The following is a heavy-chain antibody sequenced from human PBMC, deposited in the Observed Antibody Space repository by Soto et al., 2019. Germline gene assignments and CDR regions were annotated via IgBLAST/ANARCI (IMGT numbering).Heavy chain of an antibody. CDR3: ARERAGLRFEYGMHV. Sequence: ASVKVSCKASGYTFTSYYMHWVRQAPGQGLEWMGIINPSGGSASYAQKFQGRVTMTRDTSTSTVYMELSSLRSEDTAVYYCARERAGLRFEYGMHVWGPGTPVTVS. D-gene: IGHD3-3*01. J-gene: IGHJ6*02. CDR1: GYTFTSYY. CDR2: INPSGGSA. V-gene: IGHV1-46*01.